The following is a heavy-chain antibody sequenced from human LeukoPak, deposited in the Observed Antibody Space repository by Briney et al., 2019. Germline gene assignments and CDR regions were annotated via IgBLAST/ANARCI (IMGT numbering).Heavy chain of an antibody. CDR2: ISSTSSTI. CDR1: GFTFRSFS. Sequence: GGSLRLSCAASGFTFRSFSMNWVRQAPGKGLEWVAYISSTSSTIYYADSVKGRFTISRDNAKNSLYLQMNSLRAEDTAVYNCARGLHYYDNGGYYYPDAFDIWGQGTMVTVSS. D-gene: IGHD3-22*01. CDR3: ARGLHYYDNGGYYYPDAFDI. V-gene: IGHV3-48*01. J-gene: IGHJ3*02.